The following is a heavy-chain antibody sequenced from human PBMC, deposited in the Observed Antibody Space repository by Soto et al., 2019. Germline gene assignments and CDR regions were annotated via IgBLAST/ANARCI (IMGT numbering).Heavy chain of an antibody. J-gene: IGHJ4*02. D-gene: IGHD3-9*01. CDR3: ARARRPRGYYDILTGYYYFDY. V-gene: IGHV3-66*01. CDR1: GFTVSSNY. CDR2: IYSGGST. Sequence: GGSLRLSCAASGFTVSSNYMSWVRQAPGKGLEWVSVIYSGGSTNYADSVKGRFTISRDNSKNTLYLQMNSLRAEDTAVYYCARARRPRGYYDILTGYYYFDYWGQGTLVTVSS.